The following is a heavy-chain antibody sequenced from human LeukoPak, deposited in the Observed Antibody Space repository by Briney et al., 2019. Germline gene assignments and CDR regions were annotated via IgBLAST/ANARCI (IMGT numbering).Heavy chain of an antibody. CDR1: GFTFSSYT. CDR2: ISGSGGST. CDR3: AKDQDGGWPEYFQH. Sequence: HSGGSLRLSCAASGFTFSSYTMSWVRQAPGKGLEWVSAISGSGGSTYYADSVKGRFTISRDNSKNTLYLQMNSLRAEDTAVYYCAKDQDGGWPEYFQHWGQGTLVTVSS. J-gene: IGHJ1*01. D-gene: IGHD6-19*01. V-gene: IGHV3-23*01.